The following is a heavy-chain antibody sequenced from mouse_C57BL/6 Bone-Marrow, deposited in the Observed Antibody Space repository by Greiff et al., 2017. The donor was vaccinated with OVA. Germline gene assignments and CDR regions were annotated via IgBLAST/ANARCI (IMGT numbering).Heavy chain of an antibody. D-gene: IGHD1-1*01. CDR3: ARYPITTVVAVDY. Sequence: VQLQQSGAELVKPGASVKLSCKASGYTFTSYWMHWVKQRPGQGLEWIGMIHPNSGSTNYNEKFKSKATLTVDKSSSTAYMQRSSLTSEDSAVYYCARYPITTVVAVDYWGQGTTLTVSS. CDR1: GYTFTSYW. V-gene: IGHV1-64*01. J-gene: IGHJ2*01. CDR2: IHPNSGST.